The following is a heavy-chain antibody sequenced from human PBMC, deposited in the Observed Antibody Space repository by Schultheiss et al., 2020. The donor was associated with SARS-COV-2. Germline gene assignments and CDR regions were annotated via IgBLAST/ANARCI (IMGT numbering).Heavy chain of an antibody. CDR1: GGTFSSYA. D-gene: IGHD4-23*01. J-gene: IGHJ2*01. CDR3: ARTRGYGGNFNWYFDL. CDR2: ISAYNGNT. V-gene: IGHV1-2*04. Sequence: ASVKVSCKASGGTFSSYAISWVRQAPGQGLEWMGWISAYNGNTNYAQKFQGWVTMTRDTSISTAYMELSRLRSDDTAVYYCARTRGYGGNFNWYFDLWGRGTLVTVSS.